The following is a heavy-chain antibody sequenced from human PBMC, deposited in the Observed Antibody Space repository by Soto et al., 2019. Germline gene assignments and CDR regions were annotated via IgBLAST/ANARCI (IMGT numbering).Heavy chain of an antibody. CDR2: ISSSGSTI. Sequence: GGSLRLSCAASGFTFSDYYMSWIRQAPGKGLEWVSYISSSGSTIYYADSVKGRFTISRDNAKNSLYLQMNSLRAEDTAVYYCTSGSTRTERDYWGQGTLVTVSS. CDR3: TSGSTRTERDY. CDR1: GFTFSDYY. D-gene: IGHD2-21*02. V-gene: IGHV3-11*01. J-gene: IGHJ4*02.